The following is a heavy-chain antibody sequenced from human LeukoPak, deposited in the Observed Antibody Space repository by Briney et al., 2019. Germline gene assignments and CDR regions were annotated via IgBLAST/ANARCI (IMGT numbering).Heavy chain of an antibody. V-gene: IGHV3-30*04. CDR3: ARDGCSSTSCRYNWFDP. CDR1: GFTFSSYA. CDR2: ISYDGINK. D-gene: IGHD2-2*01. J-gene: IGHJ5*02. Sequence: PGGSLRLSCAASGFTFSSYAMHWVRQAPGKGLEWVAVISYDGINKYYADSVKGRFTISRDNSKNTLYLQMNSLRVEDTAVYYCARDGCSSTSCRYNWFDPWGQGTLVTVSS.